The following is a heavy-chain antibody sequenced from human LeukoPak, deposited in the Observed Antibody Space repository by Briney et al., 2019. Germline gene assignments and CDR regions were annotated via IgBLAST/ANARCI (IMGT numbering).Heavy chain of an antibody. V-gene: IGHV4-34*01. D-gene: IGHD2-21*02. Sequence: PSETLSLTCAVYGGSFSGYYWSWIRQPPGKGLEWIGEINHRGSTNYNPSLKSRVTISVDTSKNQFSLKLSSVTAADTAVYYCARRKTALAYCGGDCYCQPCFDYWGQGTLVTVSS. CDR3: ARRKTALAYCGGDCYCQPCFDY. J-gene: IGHJ4*02. CDR1: GGSFSGYY. CDR2: INHRGST.